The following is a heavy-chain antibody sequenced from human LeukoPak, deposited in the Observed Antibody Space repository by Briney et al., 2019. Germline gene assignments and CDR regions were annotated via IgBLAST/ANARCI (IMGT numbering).Heavy chain of an antibody. CDR3: ARDRVHSSSWYVFNYYYYMDV. J-gene: IGHJ6*03. CDR1: GGSIRSTTYY. Sequence: SETLSLTCSVSGGSIRSTTYYWGWIRQPPGKGLEWIGSIYYSGSTYYNPSLKSRVTISVDTSKNQFSLKLSSVTAADTAVYYCARDRVHSSSWYVFNYYYYMDVWGKGTTVTVSS. D-gene: IGHD6-13*01. CDR2: IYYSGST. V-gene: IGHV4-39*07.